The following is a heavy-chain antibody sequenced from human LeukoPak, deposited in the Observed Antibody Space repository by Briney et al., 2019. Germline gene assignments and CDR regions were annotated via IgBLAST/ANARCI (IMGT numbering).Heavy chain of an antibody. CDR1: GYTFTSYG. V-gene: IGHV1-18*01. Sequence: ASVTVSCKASGYTFTSYGISWVRQAPGQGLEWMGWISAYNGNTYYAQKLQGRVTMTTDTSTSTAYMELRSLRSDGTAVYYCARVPLPQYYDFWSGYYKGARAAYNWFDPWGQGTLVTVSS. D-gene: IGHD3-3*01. CDR3: ARVPLPQYYDFWSGYYKGARAAYNWFDP. CDR2: ISAYNGNT. J-gene: IGHJ5*02.